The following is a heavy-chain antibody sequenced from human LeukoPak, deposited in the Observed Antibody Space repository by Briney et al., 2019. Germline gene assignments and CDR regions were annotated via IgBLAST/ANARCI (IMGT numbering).Heavy chain of an antibody. CDR3: ARGIEQLWLQNWFDP. CDR1: GYTFTSYY. CDR2: INPSGGST. J-gene: IGHJ5*02. V-gene: IGHV1-46*01. D-gene: IGHD5-18*01. Sequence: ASVKVSCKASGYTFTSYYMHWVRQAPGQGLGWMGIINPSGGSTSYAQKFQGRVTMTRDTSTSTVYMELSGVSSEDRAVYCCARGIEQLWLQNWFDPWGQGTLVTVSS.